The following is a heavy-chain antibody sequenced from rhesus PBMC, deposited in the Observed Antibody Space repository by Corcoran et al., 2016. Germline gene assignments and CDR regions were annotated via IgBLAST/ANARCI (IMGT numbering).Heavy chain of an antibody. Sequence: QVQLQESGPGLVKPSETLSLTCAVSGDSISSGYYYWGWVRRPPGKGLEWIGYISYIGRTGNNPPLKSLVTISRETSTKQFSLNLNSVTAADTAVYYCARVSILGSDRKDSLDVWGQGILVTVSS. CDR2: ISYIGRT. J-gene: IGHJ5-2*01. V-gene: IGHV4-122*02. D-gene: IGHD3-22*01. CDR1: GDSISSGYYY. CDR3: ARVSILGSDRKDSLDV.